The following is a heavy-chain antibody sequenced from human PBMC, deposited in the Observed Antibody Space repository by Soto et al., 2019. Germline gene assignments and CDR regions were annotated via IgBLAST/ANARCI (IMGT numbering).Heavy chain of an antibody. V-gene: IGHV1-3*05. D-gene: IGHD3-22*01. Sequence: QVQLVQSGAEEKKPGASVKVSCKASGYTFTSYAIHWVRQAPEQRLDWMGWINAGNGNTKYSQKFQGRVTSTRDTSASTAYMELSSLRSEDTAVYYCARGSGPMIEWHWGQGTLVTVSA. J-gene: IGHJ4*02. CDR3: ARGSGPMIEWH. CDR1: GYTFTSYA. CDR2: INAGNGNT.